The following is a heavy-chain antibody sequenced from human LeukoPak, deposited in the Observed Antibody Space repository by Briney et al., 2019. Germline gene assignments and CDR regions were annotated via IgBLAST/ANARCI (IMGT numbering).Heavy chain of an antibody. CDR2: ISYDGSNK. V-gene: IGHV3-30*18. CDR1: GLTFSSYG. D-gene: IGHD3-22*01. CDR3: AKSDGVDYDSSGYPDY. J-gene: IGHJ4*02. Sequence: GRSLRLSCAASGLTFSSYGMHWVRQAPGKGLEWVAVISYDGSNKYYADSVKGRFTISRDNSKNTLYLQMNSLRAEDTAVYYCAKSDGVDYDSSGYPDYWGQGTLVTVSS.